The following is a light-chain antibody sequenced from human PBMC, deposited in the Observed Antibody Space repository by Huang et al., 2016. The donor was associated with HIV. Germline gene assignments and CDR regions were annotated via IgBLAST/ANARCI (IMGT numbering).Light chain of an antibody. J-gene: IGKJ2*01. Sequence: EIVMTQSPATLSVSPGERATLSCRASQSVSSNLAWYQQKPGQAPRLLIYGASTRATGFPARFSGRWSGTEFTLTISSLQSEDFAVYYCQQSNNWPRTFGQGTKLEIK. CDR2: GAS. CDR3: QQSNNWPRT. CDR1: QSVSSN. V-gene: IGKV3-15*01.